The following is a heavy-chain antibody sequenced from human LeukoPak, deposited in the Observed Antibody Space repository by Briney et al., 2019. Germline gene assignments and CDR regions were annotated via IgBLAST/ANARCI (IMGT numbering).Heavy chain of an antibody. V-gene: IGHV4-61*08. CDR3: ARGYNWFDS. Sequence: SETLSLTCTVSDVSINSGGHYWSWIRQPPGKGLEWIGYVYYSGSTNYNPSLKSRVTISVDTSKNQFSLKLSSVTAADTAMYYCARGYNWFDSWGQGTQVTVSS. J-gene: IGHJ5*01. CDR2: VYYSGST. CDR1: DVSINSGGHY.